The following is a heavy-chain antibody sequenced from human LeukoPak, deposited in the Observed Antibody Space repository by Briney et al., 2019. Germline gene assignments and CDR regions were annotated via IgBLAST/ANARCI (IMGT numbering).Heavy chain of an antibody. V-gene: IGHV1-18*01. J-gene: IGHJ4*02. CDR3: ARIAAAGLTHFYD. D-gene: IGHD6-13*01. Sequence: ASVKVSCKASGYTFTSYGISWVRQAPGQGLEWMGWISAYNGNTNYAQKLQGRVTMTTDTSTSTAYMELRSLRSDDTALYCGARIAAAGLTHFYDQGQVTLVTVSS. CDR1: GYTFTSYG. CDR2: ISAYNGNT.